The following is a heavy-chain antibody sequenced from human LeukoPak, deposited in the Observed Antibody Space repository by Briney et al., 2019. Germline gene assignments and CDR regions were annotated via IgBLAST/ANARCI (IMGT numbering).Heavy chain of an antibody. J-gene: IGHJ4*02. Sequence: GGSLRLSCAASGFTFSSYAMSWVRQAPGKGLEWVAVISYDGSNKYYADSVKGRFTISRDNSKNTLYLQMNSLRAEDTAVYYCARDPPRANSGYDLDYWGQGTLVTVSS. CDR1: GFTFSSYA. CDR3: ARDPPRANSGYDLDY. CDR2: ISYDGSNK. D-gene: IGHD5-12*01. V-gene: IGHV3-30*04.